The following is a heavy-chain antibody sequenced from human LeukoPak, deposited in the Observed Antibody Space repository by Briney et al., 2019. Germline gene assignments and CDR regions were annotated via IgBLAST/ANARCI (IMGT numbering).Heavy chain of an antibody. Sequence: SETLSLTCAVYGGSFSGYYWSWIRQPPGKGLEWIGEINHSGSTNYNPSLKSRVTISVDTSKNQSSLKLSSVTAADTAVYYCASRIAARPDLWFDPWGQGTLVTVSS. CDR3: ASRIAARPDLWFDP. D-gene: IGHD6-6*01. J-gene: IGHJ5*02. CDR2: INHSGST. CDR1: GGSFSGYY. V-gene: IGHV4-34*01.